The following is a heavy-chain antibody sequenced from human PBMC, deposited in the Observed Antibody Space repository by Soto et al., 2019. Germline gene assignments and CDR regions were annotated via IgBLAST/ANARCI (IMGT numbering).Heavy chain of an antibody. CDR1: GFTFSSYS. Sequence: GGSLRLSCAASGFTFSSYSMNWVRQAPGKGLEWVSSISSSSSYIYYADAMKGRFTIYRNNAKNSLSLQMNSLRADDTAVYYCARGFKADYDILTGYLETSDYYYYGMDVWGQGTTVTVSS. CDR2: ISSSSSYI. D-gene: IGHD3-9*01. J-gene: IGHJ6*02. V-gene: IGHV3-21*01. CDR3: ARGFKADYDILTGYLETSDYYYYGMDV.